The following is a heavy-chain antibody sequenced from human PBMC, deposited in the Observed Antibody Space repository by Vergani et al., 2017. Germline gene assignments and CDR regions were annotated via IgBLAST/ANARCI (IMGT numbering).Heavy chain of an antibody. J-gene: IGHJ4*02. CDR2: ISYDGSNK. CDR1: GFTFSSYA. CDR3: AKDIKAGYYYGSGSYSY. D-gene: IGHD3-10*01. V-gene: IGHV3-30-3*01. Sequence: QVQLVESGGGVVQPGRSLRLSCAASGFTFSSYAMHWVRQAPGKGLEWVAVISYDGSNKYYADSVKGRFTISRDNAKNSLYLQMNSLRAEDTALYYSAKDIKAGYYYGSGSYSYWGQGTLVTVSS.